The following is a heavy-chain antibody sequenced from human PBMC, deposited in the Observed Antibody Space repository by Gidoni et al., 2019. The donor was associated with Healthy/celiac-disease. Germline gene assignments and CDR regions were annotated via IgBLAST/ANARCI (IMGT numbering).Heavy chain of an antibody. CDR2: IQQDGSEK. V-gene: IGHV3-7*01. CDR1: GVNFSSYW. D-gene: IGHD6-19*01. J-gene: IGHJ4*02. Sequence: EVQLVESGGGLVQPGGSLRLTWAASGVNFSSYWMSWVRQAPGKGLEWVGNIQQDGSEKYYVDSVKGRFTISRDNAKNSLYLQMNSLRAEDTAVYYCAREGSAVAGTHFDYWGQGTLVTVSS. CDR3: AREGSAVAGTHFDY.